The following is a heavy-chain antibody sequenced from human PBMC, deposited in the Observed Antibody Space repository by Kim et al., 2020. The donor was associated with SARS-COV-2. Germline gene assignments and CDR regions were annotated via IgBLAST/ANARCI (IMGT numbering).Heavy chain of an antibody. V-gene: IGHV3-23*01. CDR3: AEDPNYYESSGSYYLGGQ. CDR1: GFGFPSHV. Sequence: GGSLRLSCVGSGFGFPSHVMSWVRQPPGEGLEWVSGISKNGRDTFYADAVRGRFTISRDNFKSTLFLQMNSLRDEDSAVYYCAEDPNYYESSGSYYLGGQWGQGTLVTVS. J-gene: IGHJ4*02. CDR2: ISKNGRDT. D-gene: IGHD3-22*01.